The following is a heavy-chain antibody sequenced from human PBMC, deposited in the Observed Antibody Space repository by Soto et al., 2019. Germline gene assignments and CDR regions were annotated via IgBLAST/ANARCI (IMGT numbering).Heavy chain of an antibody. J-gene: IGHJ6*02. V-gene: IGHV1-69*06. D-gene: IGHD3-3*01. CDR1: GGTFSSYA. Sequence: GASVKVSCKASGGTFSSYAISWVRQAPGQGLEWMGGIIPIFGTANYAQKFQGRVTVTADKSTSTAYMELSSLRSEDTAVYYCARDSGGITIFGVVTRPPYGMDVWGQGTTVTVSS. CDR2: IIPIFGTA. CDR3: ARDSGGITIFGVVTRPPYGMDV.